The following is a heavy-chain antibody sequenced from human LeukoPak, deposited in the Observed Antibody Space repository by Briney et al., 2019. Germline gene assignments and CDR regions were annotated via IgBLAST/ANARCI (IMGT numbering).Heavy chain of an antibody. CDR2: ISWNSGSI. D-gene: IGHD6-19*01. V-gene: IGHV3-9*01. Sequence: GRSLRLSCAASGFTFDVYAMHWVRQAPGKGLEWVSGISWNSGSIGYADSVKGRFTISRDNAKNSLYLQMNSLRAEDTALYYCALGAVAGLRHFDYWGQGTLVTVSS. CDR1: GFTFDVYA. CDR3: ALGAVAGLRHFDY. J-gene: IGHJ4*02.